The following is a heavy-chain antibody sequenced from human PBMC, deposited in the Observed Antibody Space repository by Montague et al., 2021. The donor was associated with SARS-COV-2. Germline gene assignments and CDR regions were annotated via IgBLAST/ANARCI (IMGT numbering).Heavy chain of an antibody. CDR1: NGSISSDEW. V-gene: IGHV4-4*02. CDR2: IYHTGGT. CDR3: ARGQVTVFGVLIMLPAAGPFDI. D-gene: IGHD3-3*01. Sequence: SETLSLTCVVSNGSISSDEWWSWVRQAPGKGLEWIGEIYHTGGTNYNPSLRSRVTILVDTSKNQLSLKLTSVTAADTGVYYCARGQVTVFGVLIMLPAAGPFDIWGQGTMVTVSS. J-gene: IGHJ3*02.